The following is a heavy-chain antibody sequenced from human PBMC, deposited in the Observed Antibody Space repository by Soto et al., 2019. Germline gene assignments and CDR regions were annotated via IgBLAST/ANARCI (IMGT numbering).Heavy chain of an antibody. CDR2: ISAYNGNT. J-gene: IGHJ6*02. Sequence: ASVKVSGEASVYTVISYGISWVRQAPGQGLEWMGWISAYNGNTNYAQKLQGRVTMTTDTSTSTAYMELRSLRSADTAVYSCARPDGAYYSYGMDVWGQGTTVTVSS. CDR3: ARPDGAYYSYGMDV. CDR1: VYTVISYG. V-gene: IGHV1-18*01. D-gene: IGHD1-26*01.